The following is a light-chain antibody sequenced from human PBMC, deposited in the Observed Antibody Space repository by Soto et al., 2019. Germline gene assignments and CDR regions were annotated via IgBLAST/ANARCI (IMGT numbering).Light chain of an antibody. V-gene: IGLV1-44*01. Sequence: QSALTQPPSASGSPGQGVTISCSGSSSNIGTNLVSWYQQLPGTAPQVFIYSNNQRPSGVPDRFSGSKSGTSASLAISGLQSEDEAEYYCVTWDDSLASYVFGAGTKVTVL. CDR3: VTWDDSLASYV. CDR1: SSNIGTNL. CDR2: SNN. J-gene: IGLJ1*01.